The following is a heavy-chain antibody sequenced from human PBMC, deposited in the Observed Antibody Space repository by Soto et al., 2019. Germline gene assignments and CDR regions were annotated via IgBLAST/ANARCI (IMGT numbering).Heavy chain of an antibody. V-gene: IGHV1-2*04. D-gene: IGHD1-26*01. CDR3: ARDQGGTLVGESSHDAFDI. J-gene: IGHJ3*02. Sequence: QVQLVQSGAEVKKPGATVKVSCKASGYTFTGYYMHWVRQAPGQGLEWMGWINPNSGGTNYAQKFQGWVTMTRDTSISTAYMELSRLRSDDTAVYYCARDQGGTLVGESSHDAFDIWGQGTMVTVSS. CDR1: GYTFTGYY. CDR2: INPNSGGT.